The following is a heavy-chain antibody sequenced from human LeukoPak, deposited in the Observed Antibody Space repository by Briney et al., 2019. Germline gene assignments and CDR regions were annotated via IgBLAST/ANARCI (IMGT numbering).Heavy chain of an antibody. V-gene: IGHV1-46*01. D-gene: IGHD2-21*02. Sequence: ASVKVSCKASGYTFSRHNMHWVRQAPGQGLEWMGIINPSGGSTSYAQKFQGRVTLTRDTSTSTIYMELSSLRSEDTAVYYCSLQAFDYWGQGTLVTVSS. CDR1: GYTFSRHN. J-gene: IGHJ4*02. CDR3: SLQAFDY. CDR2: INPSGGST.